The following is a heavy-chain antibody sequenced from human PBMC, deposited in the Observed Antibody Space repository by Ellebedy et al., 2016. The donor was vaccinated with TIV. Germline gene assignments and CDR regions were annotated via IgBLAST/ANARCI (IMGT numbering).Heavy chain of an antibody. CDR1: GYTFTSYY. J-gene: IGHJ4*02. Sequence: ASVKVSCKASGYTFTSYYMHWVRQAPGQGLEWMGIINPSGGSTSYAQKFQGRVTMTRDTSTSTDYMELSSLRSDDTAVYYCARGGYYDSSGYYRPFYFDYWGQGTLVTVSS. V-gene: IGHV1-46*01. D-gene: IGHD3-22*01. CDR3: ARGGYYDSSGYYRPFYFDY. CDR2: INPSGGST.